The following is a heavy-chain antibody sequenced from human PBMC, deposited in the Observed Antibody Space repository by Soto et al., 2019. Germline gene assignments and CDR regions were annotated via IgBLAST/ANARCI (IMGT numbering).Heavy chain of an antibody. CDR2: IWYDGSKI. J-gene: IGHJ6*01. Sequence: QVQLVRSGGGVVQPGGSLRLSCAASGFTFSSYGMHWVRQAPGKGLEWVAVIWYDGSKIYYADSVKGRFTISRDNSKSTLYLHMNSLRAEDTAAYYCAIPLEQHQLGFGMDVWGQGSPVTVSS. CDR1: GFTFSSYG. CDR3: AIPLEQHQLGFGMDV. V-gene: IGHV3-33*01. D-gene: IGHD6-13*01.